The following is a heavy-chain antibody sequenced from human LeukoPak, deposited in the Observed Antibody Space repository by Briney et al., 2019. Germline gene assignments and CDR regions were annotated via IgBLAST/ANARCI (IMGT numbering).Heavy chain of an antibody. D-gene: IGHD2-2*01. J-gene: IGHJ4*02. CDR3: AKDGSIVVVPAAPDY. V-gene: IGHV3-30*02. CDR2: IRYDGSNK. CDR1: GFTFSSYG. Sequence: GSLRLSCAASGFTFSSYGMHWVRQAPGKGLEWVAFIRYDGSNKYYADSVKGRFTISRDNSKNTLYLQMNSLRAEDTAVYYCAKDGSIVVVPAAPDYWGQGTLVTVSS.